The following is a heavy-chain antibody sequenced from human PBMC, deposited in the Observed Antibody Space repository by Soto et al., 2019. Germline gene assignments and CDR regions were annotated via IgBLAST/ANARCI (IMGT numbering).Heavy chain of an antibody. CDR3: VRDQKYFRVNGNWFDS. CDR1: GYTSADFG. CDR2: VSGNNGAS. Sequence: QVQLMRSGTEVKKPGASVTVSCKASGYTSADFGISWVRQAPGQGLEWMGWVSGNNGASNPAPKVQGRITMTLDTSTGVSYMALRSLRSDDMAIYYCVRDQKYFRVNGNWFDSWGQGTLVSVSS. J-gene: IGHJ5*01. D-gene: IGHD2-2*01. V-gene: IGHV1-18*03.